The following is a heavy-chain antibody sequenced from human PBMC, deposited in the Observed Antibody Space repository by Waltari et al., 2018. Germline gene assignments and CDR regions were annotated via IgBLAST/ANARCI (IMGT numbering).Heavy chain of an antibody. D-gene: IGHD5-12*01. CDR2: INPNFGTA. CDR3: VLGVGMATDSDY. J-gene: IGHJ4*02. CDR1: GGTFSSYA. Sequence: QVQLVQSGAEVQKPASSVKVSCKASGGTFSSYAISWVRQAPGQGLEWIGRINPNFGTANYPPKYQGRVTITADKSTSTAYMELSGLGSEATAVYYCVLGVGMATDSDYWGQGTLVIVSS. V-gene: IGHV1-69*08.